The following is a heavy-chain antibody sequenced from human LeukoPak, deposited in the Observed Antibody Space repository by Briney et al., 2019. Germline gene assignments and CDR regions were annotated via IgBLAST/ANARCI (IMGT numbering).Heavy chain of an antibody. J-gene: IGHJ4*02. CDR3: AKDRGSSRTFDY. CDR2: ISGSGGST. V-gene: IGHV3-23*01. Sequence: GGSLTLSWAAYGFTFSTFAMSWVRQVPGRWRGWVSAISGSGGSTYYADSVKGRFTISRDNSKNTLYLQMNSLRAEDTAVYYCAKDRGSSRTFDYWGQGTLVTVSS. CDR1: GFTFSTFA. D-gene: IGHD6-13*01.